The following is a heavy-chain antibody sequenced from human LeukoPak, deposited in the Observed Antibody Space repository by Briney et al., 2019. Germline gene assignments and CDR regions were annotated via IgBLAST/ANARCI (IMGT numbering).Heavy chain of an antibody. D-gene: IGHD3-22*01. CDR1: GGTFTSYA. J-gene: IGHJ4*02. V-gene: IGHV1-46*01. Sequence: ASVKVSCKASGGTFTSYAISWVRQAPGQGLEWMGIINPSGGSTSYAQKFQGRVTLTRDTSTSTVYMELSSLRSEDTAVYYCARAALEHDRSGQNFDYWGQGTLVTVSS. CDR2: INPSGGST. CDR3: ARAALEHDRSGQNFDY.